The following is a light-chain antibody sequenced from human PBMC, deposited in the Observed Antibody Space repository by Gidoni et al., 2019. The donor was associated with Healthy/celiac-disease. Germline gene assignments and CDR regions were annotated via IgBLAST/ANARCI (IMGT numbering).Light chain of an antibody. V-gene: IGKV1-33*01. CDR1: QDISNY. CDR2: DAS. Sequence: DIKMPQFPSSLSASVGDRVTITCQASQDISNYLPWYQQKPGKAPKLLIYDASNLETGVPSRFSGSGSGTDFTVTISSLQPEDIATYYCQQYNNLPPLTFGGGTKVEIK. CDR3: QQYNNLPPLT. J-gene: IGKJ4*01.